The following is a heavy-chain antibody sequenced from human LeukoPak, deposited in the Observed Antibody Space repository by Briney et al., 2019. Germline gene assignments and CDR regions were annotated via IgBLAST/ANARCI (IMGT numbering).Heavy chain of an antibody. J-gene: IGHJ6*02. Sequence: SVKVSCKASGYTFTSYGISWVRQAPGQGLEWMGGIIPIFGTANYAQKFQGRVTITADESTSTAYMELSSLRSEDTAVYYCARDIAVARYNYGMDVWGQGTTVTVSS. CDR1: GYTFTSYG. CDR2: IIPIFGTA. V-gene: IGHV1-69*13. D-gene: IGHD6-19*01. CDR3: ARDIAVARYNYGMDV.